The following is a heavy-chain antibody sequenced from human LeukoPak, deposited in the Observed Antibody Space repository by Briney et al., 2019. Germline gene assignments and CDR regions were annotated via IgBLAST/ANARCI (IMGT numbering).Heavy chain of an antibody. Sequence: QSGGSLRLSCAASGFTFDDYAMHWVRQAPGKGLEWVSGISWNSGSIGYADSVKGRFTISRDNSKNTLYLQMNSLRAEDTAVYYCARDMEGYGSGRYYYWGQGTLVTVSS. CDR2: ISWNSGSI. D-gene: IGHD3-10*01. V-gene: IGHV3-9*01. CDR3: ARDMEGYGSGRYYY. J-gene: IGHJ4*02. CDR1: GFTFDDYA.